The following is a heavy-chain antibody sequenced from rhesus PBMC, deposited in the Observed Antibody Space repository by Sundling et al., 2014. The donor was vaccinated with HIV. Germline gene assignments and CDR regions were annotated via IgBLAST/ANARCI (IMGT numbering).Heavy chain of an antibody. Sequence: QLQLQESGPGLVKPSETLSVTCAVSGGSISSNFWSWIRQAPGKGLEWIGYIHGRGTSTNYNPSLKSRVILSVDTSKNQLSLNVSSVTAADTAVYYCARVSYTWNYGDDTFDLWGQGLRVTVSS. D-gene: IGHD1-1-1*01. CDR1: GGSISSNF. V-gene: IGHV4-169*01. J-gene: IGHJ3*01. CDR3: ARVSYTWNYGDDTFDL. CDR2: IHGRGTST.